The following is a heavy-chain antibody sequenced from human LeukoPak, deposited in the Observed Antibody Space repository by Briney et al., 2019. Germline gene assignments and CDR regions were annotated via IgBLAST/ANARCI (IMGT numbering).Heavy chain of an antibody. CDR3: AKAGYYYGSGLNWFDP. CDR1: GGSISSSSYY. V-gene: IGHV4-39*01. Sequence: SETLSLTCTVSGGSISSSSYYWAWIRQPPGKGLEWIGNIYYSGDTYYNPSLKSRVTVSVDTSKNQFSLRLSSVTAADTAVYYCAKAGYYYGSGLNWFDPWGQETLVTVSS. D-gene: IGHD3-10*01. CDR2: IYYSGDT. J-gene: IGHJ5*02.